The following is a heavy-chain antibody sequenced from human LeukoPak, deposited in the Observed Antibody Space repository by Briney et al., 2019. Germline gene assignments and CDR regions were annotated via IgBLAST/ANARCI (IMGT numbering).Heavy chain of an antibody. V-gene: IGHV4-39*07. J-gene: IGHJ4*02. D-gene: IGHD6-19*01. Sequence: SETLSLTCTVSGGSISSSSYYWGWIRQPPGKGLEWIGSIYYSGSTYYNPSLKSRVTISVDTSKNQFSLKLSSVTAADTAVYYCARGTGYSSGWSKQYYFDYWGQGTLVTVSS. CDR3: ARGTGYSSGWSKQYYFDY. CDR1: GGSISSSSYY. CDR2: IYYSGST.